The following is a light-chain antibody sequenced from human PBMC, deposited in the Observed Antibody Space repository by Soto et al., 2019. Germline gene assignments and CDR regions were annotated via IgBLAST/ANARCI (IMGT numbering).Light chain of an antibody. V-gene: IGKV3-20*01. CDR3: HQYGSSPPIT. CDR1: HSVSSSY. Sequence: EIVLTQSPGTLALSPGERATLSCRASHSVSSSYLAWYQQKPGQAPRLLIYGASSRATGIPDRFSGSGSGTDFTLTISRLEPEDFAVYYCHQYGSSPPITFGQGTRLEI. J-gene: IGKJ5*01. CDR2: GAS.